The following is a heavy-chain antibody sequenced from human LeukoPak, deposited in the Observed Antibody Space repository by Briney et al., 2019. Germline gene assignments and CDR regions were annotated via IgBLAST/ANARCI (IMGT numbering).Heavy chain of an antibody. CDR3: AKAVTRYSSGWYGVFDY. V-gene: IGHV3-9*01. Sequence: GGSLRLSCAASGFTFDDYAMHWVRQAPGKGLEWVSGISWNSGSIGYADAVKGRFTISRDNAKNSLYLQMNSLRAEDTALYCCAKAVTRYSSGWYGVFDYWGQETLVTVSS. CDR2: ISWNSGSI. CDR1: GFTFDDYA. D-gene: IGHD6-19*01. J-gene: IGHJ4*02.